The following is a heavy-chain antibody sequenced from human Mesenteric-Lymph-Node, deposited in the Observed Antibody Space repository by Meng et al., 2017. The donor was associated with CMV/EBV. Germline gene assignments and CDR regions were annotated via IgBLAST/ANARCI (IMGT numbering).Heavy chain of an antibody. Sequence: GGSLRLSCAASGFTFSSYEMNWVRQAPGKGLEWVSYISSSGSTMYYADSVKGRFTISRDNAKNSLYLQMNSLRAEDTAVYYCARVTIFGVVNGMDVWGQGTTVTVSS. D-gene: IGHD3-3*01. CDR1: GFTFSSYE. V-gene: IGHV3-48*03. CDR2: ISSSGSTM. CDR3: ARVTIFGVVNGMDV. J-gene: IGHJ6*02.